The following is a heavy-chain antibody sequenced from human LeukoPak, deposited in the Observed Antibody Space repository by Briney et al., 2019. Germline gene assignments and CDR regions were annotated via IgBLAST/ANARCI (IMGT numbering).Heavy chain of an antibody. CDR1: GSSISSSSYY. CDR3: ARVNIVATFFLDY. J-gene: IGHJ4*02. V-gene: IGHV4-39*01. CDR2: IYYSGST. Sequence: SETLSLTCTVSGSSISSSSYYWGWIRQPPGKGLEWIGSIYYSGSTYYNPSLKSRVTISVDTSKNQFSLKLSSVTAADTAVYYCARVNIVATFFLDYWGQGTLVTVSS. D-gene: IGHD5-12*01.